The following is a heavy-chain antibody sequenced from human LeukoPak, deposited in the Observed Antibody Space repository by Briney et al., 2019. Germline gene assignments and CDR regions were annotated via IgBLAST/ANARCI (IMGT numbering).Heavy chain of an antibody. J-gene: IGHJ6*03. D-gene: IGHD5-24*01. CDR2: IKQDGSEK. CDR3: AREGDERWLQLYYYYYYMDV. CDR1: GFTFSSYW. Sequence: GGSLRLSCAASGFTFSSYWMSWVRQVPGKGLEWVANIKQDGSEKYYVDSVKGRFTISRDNAKNSLYLQMNSLRAEDTAVYYCAREGDERWLQLYYYYYYMDVWGKGTTVTVSS. V-gene: IGHV3-7*01.